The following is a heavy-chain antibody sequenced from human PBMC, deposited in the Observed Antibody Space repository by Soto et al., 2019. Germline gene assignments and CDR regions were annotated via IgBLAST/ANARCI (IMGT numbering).Heavy chain of an antibody. D-gene: IGHD3-9*01. CDR2: IYHSGTT. V-gene: IGHV4-59*01. CDR3: ARENLKWFDP. Sequence: SSETLSLTCTVSGCSISTYYWRWIRQPPGMGLEWIGYIYHSGTTSYNPSLESRVTISIDTSKKQVSLKLTSVTAADTAVYYCARENLKWFDPWGQGTLVTVSS. CDR1: GCSISTYY. J-gene: IGHJ5*02.